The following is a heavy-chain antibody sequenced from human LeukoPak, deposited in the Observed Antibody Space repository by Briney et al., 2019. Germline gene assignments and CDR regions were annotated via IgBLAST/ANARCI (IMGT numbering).Heavy chain of an antibody. J-gene: IGHJ3*02. Sequence: SETLSLTCAVYGASFSGYYWSWIRQPPGKGLEWIGEINHSGSTNYNPSLKSRVTISVDTSKNQFSLKLSSVTAADTAVYYCARGDSGSYPDDAFDIWGQGTMVTVSS. V-gene: IGHV4-34*01. CDR1: GASFSGYY. CDR3: ARGDSGSYPDDAFDI. D-gene: IGHD1-26*01. CDR2: INHSGST.